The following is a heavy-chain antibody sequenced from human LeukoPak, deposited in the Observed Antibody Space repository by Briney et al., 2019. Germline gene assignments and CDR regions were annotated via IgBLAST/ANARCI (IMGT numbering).Heavy chain of an antibody. J-gene: IGHJ1*01. CDR2: ISTYNGNT. V-gene: IGHV1-18*01. Sequence: PGESLKISCKGSGYTFTSYGISWVRQAPGQGLEWVGWISTYNGNTNYAQKLQGRVTVTTDTSTTTAYMELRSLISDDTAVYYCARDRAGTGYFQHWGQGTVVTVSS. CDR3: ARDRAGTGYFQH. D-gene: IGHD6-13*01. CDR1: GYTFTSYG.